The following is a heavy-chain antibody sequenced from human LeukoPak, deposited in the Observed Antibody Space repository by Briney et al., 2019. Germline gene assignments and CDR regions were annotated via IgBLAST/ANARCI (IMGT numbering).Heavy chain of an antibody. D-gene: IGHD3-10*01. CDR3: AKDKFRGNYGSGPFDY. CDR2: ISYDGSNK. CDR1: GFTFSSYG. J-gene: IGHJ4*02. V-gene: IGHV3-30*18. Sequence: GGSLRLSCAASGFTFSSYGMHWVRQAPGKGLEWVAVISYDGSNKYYADSVKGRFTISRDNSKNTLYLQMNSLRAEDTAVYYCAKDKFRGNYGSGPFDYWGQGTLVTVSS.